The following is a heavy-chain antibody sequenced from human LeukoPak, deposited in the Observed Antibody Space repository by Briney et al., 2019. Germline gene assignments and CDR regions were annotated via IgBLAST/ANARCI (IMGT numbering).Heavy chain of an antibody. D-gene: IGHD6-19*01. CDR2: ITASGGST. CDR1: RFTFSTYV. CDR3: AKGEAGSGWSQVDY. J-gene: IGHJ4*02. Sequence: PGGSLRLSCAASRFTFSTYVMSWVRQAPGKGLGWVSGITASGGSTYYADSVKGRFTISRDNSKNTLYLQMNSLRAEDTAVYYCAKGEAGSGWSQVDYWGQGTLVTVSS. V-gene: IGHV3-23*01.